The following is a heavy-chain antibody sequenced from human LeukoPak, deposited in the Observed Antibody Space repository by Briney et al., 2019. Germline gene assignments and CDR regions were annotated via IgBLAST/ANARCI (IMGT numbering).Heavy chain of an antibody. CDR2: ISGSGGST. CDR1: GFTFSSYA. J-gene: IGHJ4*02. Sequence: GSLRLSCAASGFTFSSYAMSWVRQAPGKGLEWVSAISGSGGSTYYADSVKGRFTISRDNSKNTLYLQMNSLRAEDTAVYYCARGRITAWSYYDILTEFDYWGQGTLVTVSS. V-gene: IGHV3-23*01. D-gene: IGHD3-9*01. CDR3: ARGRITAWSYYDILTEFDY.